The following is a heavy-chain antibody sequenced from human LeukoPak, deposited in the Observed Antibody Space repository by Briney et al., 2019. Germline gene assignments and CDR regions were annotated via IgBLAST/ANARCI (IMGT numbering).Heavy chain of an antibody. CDR1: GFTFSSYG. Sequence: HPGRSLRLSCAASGFTFSSYGMHWVRQAPGKGLEWVAVISYDGSNKYYADSVKGRFTISRDNSKNTLYLQMNSLRAEDTAVYYCARDLYYYVSSGYPVGIFDYWGQGTLVTVSS. CDR2: ISYDGSNK. V-gene: IGHV3-30*19. CDR3: ARDLYYYVSSGYPVGIFDY. D-gene: IGHD3-22*01. J-gene: IGHJ4*02.